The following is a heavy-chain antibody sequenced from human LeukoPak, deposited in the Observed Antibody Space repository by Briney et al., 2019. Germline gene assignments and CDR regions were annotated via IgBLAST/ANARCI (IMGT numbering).Heavy chain of an antibody. J-gene: IGHJ4*02. CDR1: GGSFSGYY. V-gene: IGHV4-34*01. Sequence: SETLSLTCAVYGGSFSGYYWSWIRQPPGKGLEWIGEINHSGSTNYNPSLKSRVTISVDTSKNQFSLKLSSVTAADTAVYYCARDHDYSGSGSYFFDYWGQGTLVTVSS. CDR3: ARDHDYSGSGSYFFDY. D-gene: IGHD3-10*01. CDR2: INHSGST.